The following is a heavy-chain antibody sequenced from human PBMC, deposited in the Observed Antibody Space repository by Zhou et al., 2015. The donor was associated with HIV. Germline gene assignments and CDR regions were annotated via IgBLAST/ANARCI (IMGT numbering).Heavy chain of an antibody. Sequence: LVQSGTEVRKPGSSVKVSCKANGGTFSGSDISWVRQAPGQGLEWMGTITPMFETQTYAERFRARLTITVDKSTSAAYMELSSLTSEDAAVYYCARDRGGATRPGWRYFDVWGRGTLVTVSP. V-gene: IGHV1-69*06. D-gene: IGHD3-16*01. CDR1: GGTFSGSD. J-gene: IGHJ2*01. CDR2: ITPMFETQ. CDR3: ARDRGGATRPGWRYFDV.